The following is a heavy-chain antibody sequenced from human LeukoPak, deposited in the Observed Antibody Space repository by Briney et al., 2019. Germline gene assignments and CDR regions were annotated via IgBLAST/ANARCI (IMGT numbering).Heavy chain of an antibody. D-gene: IGHD1-26*01. CDR1: GFTFSSYE. V-gene: IGHV3-48*03. CDR2: ISSSGSTI. CDR3: ARGPVLSGSYYPGYFDY. Sequence: GGSLRLSCAASGFTFSSYEMNWVRQAPGKGLEGVSYISSSGSTIYYADSVKGRFTISRDNAKNSLYLQMNSLRAEDTAVYYCARGPVLSGSYYPGYFDYWGQGTLVTVSS. J-gene: IGHJ4*02.